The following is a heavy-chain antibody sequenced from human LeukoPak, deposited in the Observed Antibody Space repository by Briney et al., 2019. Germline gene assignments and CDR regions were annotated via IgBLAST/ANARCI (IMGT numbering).Heavy chain of an antibody. J-gene: IGHJ4*02. CDR3: ARSGYYYDSSGYYPD. Sequence: GESLKISCKGSEDTFTSHWIGWVRQMPGKGLEWMGIIYPGDSDTRYSPSFQGQVTISADRSISTAFLQWSSLKASDTAMYYCARSGYYYDSSGYYPDWGQGTLVTVSS. D-gene: IGHD3-22*01. V-gene: IGHV5-51*01. CDR2: IYPGDSDT. CDR1: EDTFTSHW.